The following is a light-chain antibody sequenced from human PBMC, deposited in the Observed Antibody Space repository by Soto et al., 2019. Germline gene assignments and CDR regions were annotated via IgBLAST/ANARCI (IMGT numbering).Light chain of an antibody. CDR2: LTS. CDR3: HQRHSWPRT. Sequence: EIVLTQSPATLSAFPGDRVTLSCRACEALNTRFAWYQHKPGQAPRLLSYLTSNRAAGVPARFSAWGSETDFTLTISDGEPEDVAFYYCHQRHSWPRTFGQGTKVEIK. V-gene: IGKV3-11*01. J-gene: IGKJ1*01. CDR1: EALNTR.